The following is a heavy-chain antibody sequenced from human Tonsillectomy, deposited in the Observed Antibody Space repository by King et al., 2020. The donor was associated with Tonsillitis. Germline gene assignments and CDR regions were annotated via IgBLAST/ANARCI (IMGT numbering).Heavy chain of an antibody. CDR2: ISWNSGTI. J-gene: IGHJ5*02. D-gene: IGHD3-10*01. Sequence: VQLVESGGGLVQPGRSLRLSCAASGFTFDDYAMHWVRQAPGKGLEWVSGISWNSGTIGYADSVKGRFTISRDNAKNSLYLQMNRLRAEDTALYYCAKDMAYGSGSGRFDPCGQGTLVTVSS. CDR3: AKDMAYGSGSGRFDP. V-gene: IGHV3-9*01. CDR1: GFTFDDYA.